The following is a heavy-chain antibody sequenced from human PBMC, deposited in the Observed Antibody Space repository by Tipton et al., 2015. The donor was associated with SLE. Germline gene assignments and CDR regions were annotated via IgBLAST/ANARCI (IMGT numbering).Heavy chain of an antibody. V-gene: IGHV4-59*02. Sequence: TLSLTCAVSGASVTTSYWTWLRQPPGKGLEWIAYVNSNEGTNFKPSLKSRVTISVDTSKNQFSLKLSSVTAADTAVYYCARAEGSWDAFDIWGQGTMVTVSS. J-gene: IGHJ3*02. CDR3: ARAEGSWDAFDI. CDR1: GASVTTSY. CDR2: VNSNEGT. D-gene: IGHD2-15*01.